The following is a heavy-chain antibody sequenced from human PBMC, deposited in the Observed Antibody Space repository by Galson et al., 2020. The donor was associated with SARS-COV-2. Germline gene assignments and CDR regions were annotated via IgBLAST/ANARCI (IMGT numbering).Heavy chain of an antibody. CDR3: AKAVWGYSSSWYWAVFDY. V-gene: IGHV3-30*18. J-gene: IGHJ4*02. Sequence: LKISCAASGFTFSSYGMHWVRQAPGKGLEWVAVISYDGSNKYYADSVKGRFTISRDNSKNTLYLQMNSLRAEDTAVYYCAKAVWGYSSSWYWAVFDYWGQGTLVTFSS. D-gene: IGHD6-13*01. CDR2: ISYDGSNK. CDR1: GFTFSSYG.